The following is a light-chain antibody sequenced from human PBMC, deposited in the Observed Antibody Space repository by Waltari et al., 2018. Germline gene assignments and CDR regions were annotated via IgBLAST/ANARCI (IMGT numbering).Light chain of an antibody. V-gene: IGKV2-29*02. CDR2: DVS. Sequence: IVMTQTPPSLSVTPGQSASISCKSTQSLLYSDGKTSLHWYLQRPGQSPQLLIYDVSSRFAGVPDRINGRGSGTDFTLEISRVEAEDVGVYYCMQGLLPPLTFGGGTKVEIK. CDR3: MQGLLPPLT. CDR1: QSLLYSDGKTS. J-gene: IGKJ4*01.